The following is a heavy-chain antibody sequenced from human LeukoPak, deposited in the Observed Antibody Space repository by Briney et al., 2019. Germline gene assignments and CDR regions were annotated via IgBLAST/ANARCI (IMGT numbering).Heavy chain of an antibody. Sequence: GGSLRLSCAASGFTFSSYGMSWVRQAPGKGLEWVSGISGGGVSTYYADSVKGRFTISRDNSKNTLYLQMNSLRAEDTAVYYCAKDGPTVSGWYAYWGQGTLVTVSS. CDR2: ISGGGVST. D-gene: IGHD6-19*01. V-gene: IGHV3-23*01. J-gene: IGHJ4*02. CDR3: AKDGPTVSGWYAY. CDR1: GFTFSSYG.